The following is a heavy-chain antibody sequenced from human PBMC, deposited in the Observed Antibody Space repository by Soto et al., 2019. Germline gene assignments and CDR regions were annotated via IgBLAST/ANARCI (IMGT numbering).Heavy chain of an antibody. J-gene: IGHJ6*02. CDR2: IYHSGRT. CDR3: ARGVVPDV. Sequence: PSETRSHTWTVSGASIGGSIYYWVWIRQPPGKGLEWIANIYHSGRTHYNPSLKSQLTISVDTSKNHFSLKLTYVTAADMAVYYCARGVVPDVWGQGTTVTVSS. D-gene: IGHD6-6*01. V-gene: IGHV4-39*02. CDR1: GASIGGSIYY.